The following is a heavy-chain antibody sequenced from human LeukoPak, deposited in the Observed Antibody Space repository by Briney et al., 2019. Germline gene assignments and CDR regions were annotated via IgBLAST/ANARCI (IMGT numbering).Heavy chain of an antibody. Sequence: SETLSLTCTVSGGSISSSSYYWGWIRQPPGKGLEWIGSIYYSGSTYYNPSLKSRVTISVDTSKNQFSLKLSSVTAAGTAVYYCARVLPAAIPYYMDVWGKGTTVTVSS. CDR2: IYYSGST. D-gene: IGHD2-2*02. CDR3: ARVLPAAIPYYMDV. V-gene: IGHV4-39*01. CDR1: GGSISSSSYY. J-gene: IGHJ6*03.